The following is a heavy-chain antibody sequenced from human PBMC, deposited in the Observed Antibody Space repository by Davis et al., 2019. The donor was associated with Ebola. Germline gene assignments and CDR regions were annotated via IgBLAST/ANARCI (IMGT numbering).Heavy chain of an antibody. J-gene: IGHJ4*02. Sequence: ESLKISCAASGFTFSDYYMSWIRQPPGKGLEWIGEINHRGSTNYNPSLRSRVTISVDTSKNQFSLKLSSVTAADTAVYYCARGLRRAIHGVDYWGQGTLVTVSS. CDR1: GFTFSDYY. V-gene: IGHV4-34*01. CDR3: ARGLRRAIHGVDY. CDR2: INHRGST. D-gene: IGHD4-17*01.